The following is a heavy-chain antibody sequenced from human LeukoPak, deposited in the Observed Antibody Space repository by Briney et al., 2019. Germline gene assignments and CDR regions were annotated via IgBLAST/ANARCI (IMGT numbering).Heavy chain of an antibody. J-gene: IGHJ3*02. V-gene: IGHV3-23*01. CDR2: IAGSADST. Sequence: PGGSLRLSCAASGFRFSNYAMNWVRQAPGRGLEWVSAIAGSADSTYYADSVKGRFTISRDNAKNSLYLQMNSLRAEDTAVYHCARDAPDDAFDMWGQGTMVTVSS. D-gene: IGHD1-14*01. CDR1: GFRFSNYA. CDR3: ARDAPDDAFDM.